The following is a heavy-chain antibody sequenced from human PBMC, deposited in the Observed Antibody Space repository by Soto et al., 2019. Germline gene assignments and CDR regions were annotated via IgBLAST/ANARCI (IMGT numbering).Heavy chain of an antibody. J-gene: IGHJ4*02. CDR1: GFTFSRYT. D-gene: IGHD1-26*01. Sequence: GGSLRLSCAASGFTFSRYTMHWVRQAPGKGLEWVAVISYDGSNKYYADSVKGRFTISRDNSKNTLYVQMNSLRAEDTAVFYCARSGGSYFGPFDSWGQGTLVTVS. CDR3: ARSGGSYFGPFDS. V-gene: IGHV3-30-3*01. CDR2: ISYDGSNK.